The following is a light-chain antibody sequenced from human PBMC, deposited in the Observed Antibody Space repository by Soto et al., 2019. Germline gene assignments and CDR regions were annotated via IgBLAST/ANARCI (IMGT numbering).Light chain of an antibody. CDR1: HAISNY. J-gene: IGKJ4*01. Sequence: DLQVTQSPSSLSASVGDRVTITCRASHAISNYLAWYQQKPGKIPKLLIYAASTLQSGVPSRFSGSESGTDFTLTISRLQPEDVATYYCQKYNSAPLTFGGGTKVEIK. CDR2: AAS. CDR3: QKYNSAPLT. V-gene: IGKV1-27*01.